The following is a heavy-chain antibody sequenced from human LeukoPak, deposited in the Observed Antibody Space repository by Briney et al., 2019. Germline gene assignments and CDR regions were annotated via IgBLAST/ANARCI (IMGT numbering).Heavy chain of an antibody. Sequence: AASVKVSCKASGYTFTSYYMHWVRQAPGQGLEWMGIINPSGGSTSYAQKFQGRVTMTRDMSTSTVYMELSSLRSEDTAVYYCAGGPEGGWYDYWGQGTLVTVSS. CDR1: GYTFTSYY. CDR3: AGGPEGGWYDY. J-gene: IGHJ4*02. D-gene: IGHD6-19*01. CDR2: INPSGGST. V-gene: IGHV1-46*01.